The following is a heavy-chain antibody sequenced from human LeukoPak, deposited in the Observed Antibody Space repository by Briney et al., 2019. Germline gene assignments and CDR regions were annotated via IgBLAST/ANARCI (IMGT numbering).Heavy chain of an antibody. D-gene: IGHD6-13*01. J-gene: IGHJ4*02. CDR2: IYYSGST. Sequence: SETLSLICTVSGGSVSSGSYYWSWIRQPPGKGLEWIGYIYYSGSTNYNPSLKSRVTISVDTSKNQFSLKLSSVTAADTAVYYCARGVYDGFDYWGQGTLVTVSS. CDR1: GGSVSSGSYY. V-gene: IGHV4-61*01. CDR3: ARGVYDGFDY.